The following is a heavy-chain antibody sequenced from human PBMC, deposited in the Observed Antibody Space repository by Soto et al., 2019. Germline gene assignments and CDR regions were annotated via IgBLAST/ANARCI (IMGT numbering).Heavy chain of an antibody. CDR3: EAEMTFGKLSVV. CDR2: IFPKFGTT. D-gene: IGHD3-16*02. J-gene: IGHJ6*02. Sequence: QVQLVQSGAEVKKPGSSVKVSCKASGDTDTNYVISWVRQALGQGLEWMGGIFPKFGTTYSAQKLQDRLTITADESTSTVYMQLSSLRLDDTAVYYCEAEMTFGKLSVVWGQGTTVTVSS. V-gene: IGHV1-69*01. CDR1: GDTDTNYV.